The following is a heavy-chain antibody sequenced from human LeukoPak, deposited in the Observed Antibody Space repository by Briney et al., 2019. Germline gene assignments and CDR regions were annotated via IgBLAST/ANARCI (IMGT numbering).Heavy chain of an antibody. CDR3: ARVVVVIKTPSLYYFDY. J-gene: IGHJ4*02. V-gene: IGHV1-8*01. Sequence: GASVKVSCKASGYTFTSYDINWVRQATGQGLEWMGWMNPNSGNTGYAQKFQGRVTMTRNTSISTAYMELSSLSSEDTAVYYCARVVVVIKTPSLYYFDYWGRGTLVTVSS. D-gene: IGHD3-22*01. CDR2: MNPNSGNT. CDR1: GYTFTSYD.